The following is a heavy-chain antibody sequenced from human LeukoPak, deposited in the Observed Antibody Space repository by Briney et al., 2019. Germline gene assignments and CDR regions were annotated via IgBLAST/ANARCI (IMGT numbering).Heavy chain of an antibody. CDR1: GFTFSDYY. CDR2: ISSSGSTI. Sequence: GGSLRLSCAASGFTFSDYYMSWIRQAPGKGLEWVSYISSSGSTIYYADSVKGRFTISRDNAKNSLYLQMNSLRAEDTAVYYCARRDGYCSSTSCYADYYYGMDVWGQGTTVTVSS. CDR3: ARRDGYCSSTSCYADYYYGMDV. D-gene: IGHD2-2*01. V-gene: IGHV3-11*01. J-gene: IGHJ6*02.